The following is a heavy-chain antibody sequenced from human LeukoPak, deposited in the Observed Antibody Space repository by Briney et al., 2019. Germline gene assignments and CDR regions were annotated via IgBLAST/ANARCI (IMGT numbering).Heavy chain of an antibody. CDR1: GFTFTSYA. V-gene: IGHV3-23*01. D-gene: IGHD6-6*01. J-gene: IGHJ4*01. CDR3: ARVDGSSLSRARFDS. Sequence: GGSLRLSCAASGFTFTSYAVNWVRQAPGKGLEWVSAISGDGTFIYYAESVKGRFTISRDSSKSTVYLQMNSLRAEDTAIYYCARVDGSSLSRARFDSWGQGTLVTVSS. CDR2: ISGDGTFI.